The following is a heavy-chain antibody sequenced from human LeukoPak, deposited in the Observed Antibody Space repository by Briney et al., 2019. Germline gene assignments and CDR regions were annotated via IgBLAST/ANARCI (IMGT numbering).Heavy chain of an antibody. J-gene: IGHJ4*02. CDR2: ISSSGSTI. V-gene: IGHV3-11*04. CDR1: GFTFSDYY. D-gene: IGHD3-22*01. CDR3: ARDRVGYYYDSSGYEFDY. Sequence: PGGSLRLSCAASGFTFSDYYMSWIRQAPGKGLEWVSYISSSGSTIYYADSVKGRFTISRDNAKNSLYLQMNSLRAEDTAVYYCARDRVGYYYDSSGYEFDYWGQGTLVTVSS.